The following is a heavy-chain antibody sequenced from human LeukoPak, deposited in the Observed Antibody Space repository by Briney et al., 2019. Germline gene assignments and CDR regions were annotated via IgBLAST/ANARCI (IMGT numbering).Heavy chain of an antibody. CDR2: INRGGSRT. V-gene: IGHV3-74*01. D-gene: IGHD2-2*01. J-gene: IGHJ6*02. CDR3: ARDSGIVVVPAAYGMDV. CDR1: GFTFSNHW. Sequence: GGSLRLSCAASGFTFSNHWMHWVRQAPGKGLMWVSRINRGGSRTDYADSVKGRFTISRDDAKNTLYLQLNSLRAEDTAVYYCARDSGIVVVPAAYGMDVWGQGTMVTVSS.